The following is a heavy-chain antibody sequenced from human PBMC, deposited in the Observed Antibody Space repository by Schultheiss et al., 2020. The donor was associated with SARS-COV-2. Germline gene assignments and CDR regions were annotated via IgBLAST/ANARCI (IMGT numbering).Heavy chain of an antibody. CDR1: GGSFSGYY. CDR2: INHSGST. CDR3: ARAGSGGGSSTSCSYGMDG. Sequence: GSLRLSCAVYGGSFSGYYWSWIRQPPGKGLEWMGEINHSGSTHYNPSLTSRVTISVDTSKNQFSLKLSSVTAADTAGDYGARAGSGGGSSTSCSYGMDGGGQGTTVTGSS. D-gene: IGHD2-2*01. J-gene: IGHJ6*02. V-gene: IGHV4-34*01.